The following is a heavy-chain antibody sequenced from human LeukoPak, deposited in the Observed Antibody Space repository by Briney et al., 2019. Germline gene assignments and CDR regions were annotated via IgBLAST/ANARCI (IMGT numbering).Heavy chain of an antibody. CDR2: IRSDSSTI. V-gene: IGHV3-48*01. CDR1: GFTFSNYN. CDR3: ARGITTIFGVSPMDV. D-gene: IGHD3-3*01. Sequence: PGGSLRLSCAASGFTFSNYNMLWVRQAPGKGLEWVSYIRSDSSTIYYAASVKGRFTISRDNGQNSLFLQMTSLRVDDTAVYYCARGITTIFGVSPMDVRGKGTTVTVSS. J-gene: IGHJ6*03.